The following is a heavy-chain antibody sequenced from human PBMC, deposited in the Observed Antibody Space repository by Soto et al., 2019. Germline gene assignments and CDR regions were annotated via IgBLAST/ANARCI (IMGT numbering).Heavy chain of an antibody. CDR3: VKDYSSSWYTDEHNYYYGMDV. J-gene: IGHJ6*02. Sequence: EVQLVESGGGLVQPGRSLRLSCVASGFTFDDYAMHWVRQAPGKGPEWVSGINWDSSSTGYADSVKGRFTISRDNAKNSLYLQTNSLRVEDTALYYCVKDYSSSWYTDEHNYYYGMDVWGQGTTVTVSS. D-gene: IGHD6-13*01. CDR2: INWDSSST. V-gene: IGHV3-9*01. CDR1: GFTFDDYA.